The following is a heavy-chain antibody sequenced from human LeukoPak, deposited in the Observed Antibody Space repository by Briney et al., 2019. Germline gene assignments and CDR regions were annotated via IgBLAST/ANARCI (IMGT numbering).Heavy chain of an antibody. CDR1: GYSFTSYW. Sequence: GESLKISCKGSGYSFTSYWISWVRQMPGKGLEWMGIIYPGDSDTRYSPSFQGQVTISADKSIGTAYLQWSSLKASDTAMYYCARPKRNYYDSSGYYENYYFDYWGQGTLVTVSS. J-gene: IGHJ4*02. CDR2: IYPGDSDT. CDR3: ARPKRNYYDSSGYYENYYFDY. V-gene: IGHV5-51*01. D-gene: IGHD3-22*01.